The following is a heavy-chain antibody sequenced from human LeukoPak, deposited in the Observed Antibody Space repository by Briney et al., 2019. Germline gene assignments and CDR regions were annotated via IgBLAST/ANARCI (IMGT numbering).Heavy chain of an antibody. CDR2: ISAYNGNT. Sequence: ASVKVSCKASGGTFSSYAISWVRQAPGQGLEWMGWISAYNGNTNYAQKLQGRVTMTTDTSTSTAYMELRSLRSGDTAVYYCARYSGVVAPGYGMDVWGQGTTVTVSS. V-gene: IGHV1-18*01. J-gene: IGHJ6*02. CDR3: ARYSGVVAPGYGMDV. CDR1: GGTFSSYA. D-gene: IGHD3-3*01.